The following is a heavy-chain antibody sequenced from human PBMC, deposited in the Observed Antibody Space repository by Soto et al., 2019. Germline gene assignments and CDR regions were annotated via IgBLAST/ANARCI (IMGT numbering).Heavy chain of an antibody. D-gene: IGHD2-15*01. CDR1: GGSIDSGAYY. CDR2: VYYSGTT. Sequence: SETLSLICTVSGGSIDSGAYYWSWIRQPPGKGLEWIGYVYYSGTTNYNPFLKSRVTLSLDKSKNQFSLKMKSITAADTAVYYCASDVIEPANYYDHWGQ. J-gene: IGHJ4*02. CDR3: ASDVIEPANYYDH. V-gene: IGHV4-61*08.